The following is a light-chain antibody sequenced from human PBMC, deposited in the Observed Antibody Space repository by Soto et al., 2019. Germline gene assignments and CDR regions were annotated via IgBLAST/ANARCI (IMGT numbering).Light chain of an antibody. CDR3: QPYNNWPLT. Sequence: ERVVTQSPATLSVSTGERAPLSCRAGQNIHTNLAWYQQKPGQTPRLLIYDTSTRATGVPTRFSGSRSGAEFTLTINSLQSEDFAVYYCQPYNNWPLTFGGGTKVDI. CDR2: DTS. J-gene: IGKJ4*01. CDR1: QNIHTN. V-gene: IGKV3-15*01.